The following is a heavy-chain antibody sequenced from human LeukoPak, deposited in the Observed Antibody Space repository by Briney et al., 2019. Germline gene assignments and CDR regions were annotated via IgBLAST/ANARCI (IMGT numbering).Heavy chain of an antibody. CDR2: ITWDGGTT. Sequence: PGGSLRLSCAASGFTFDDYAMHWVRQAPGKGLEWVSLITWDGGTTYYADSVWGRFTVSRDNSENSLYLQMNTLKTEDTAFYYCAKDIGTGYDYVMPSPDYWGQGTLVPVSS. V-gene: IGHV3-43D*03. CDR1: GFTFDDYA. CDR3: AKDIGTGYDYVMPSPDY. J-gene: IGHJ4*02. D-gene: IGHD5-12*01.